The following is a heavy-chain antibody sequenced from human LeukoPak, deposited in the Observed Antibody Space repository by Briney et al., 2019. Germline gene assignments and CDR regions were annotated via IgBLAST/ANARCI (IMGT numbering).Heavy chain of an antibody. CDR3: ARDRQYAARLFSVGPQYYYYGMDV. CDR2: IKQDGSEK. V-gene: IGHV3-7*01. J-gene: IGHJ6*02. CDR1: GFTFSSYW. D-gene: IGHD6-6*01. Sequence: GGSLRLSCAASGFTFSSYWMSWVRQAPGKGLEWVANIKQDGSEKYYVDSVKGRFTISRDNAKNSLYLQMNSLRAEDTAVYYCARDRQYAARLFSVGPQYYYYGMDVWGQGTTVTVSS.